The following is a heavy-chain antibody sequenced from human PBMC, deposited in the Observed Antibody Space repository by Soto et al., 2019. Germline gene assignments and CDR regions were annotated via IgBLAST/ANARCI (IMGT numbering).Heavy chain of an antibody. CDR3: ARDVGPITIFGEALSGYFDF. CDR2: IKQDGSER. V-gene: IGHV3-7*03. CDR1: GFSFGTYW. D-gene: IGHD3-3*01. Sequence: EVQLVESGGGLVQPGGSLRLSCAVSGFSFGTYWMSWVRQAPGKGLEWLASIKQDGSERYCLDSVKGRFTISRDNAKGSLSMQMNSLRGEDTAFYYCARDVGPITIFGEALSGYFDFWGQGTLVTVSS. J-gene: IGHJ4*02.